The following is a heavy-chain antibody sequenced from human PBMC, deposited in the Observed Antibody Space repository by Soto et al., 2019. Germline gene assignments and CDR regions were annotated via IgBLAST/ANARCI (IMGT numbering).Heavy chain of an antibody. V-gene: IGHV5-51*01. Sequence: PGESLKISCKGSGYSVTIYWIGWVRQMPGKGLEWMGIIYPGDSDTRYSPSFQGQVTISADKSISTAYLQWSSLKASDTAMYYCAREGYCSGGSCYSPNYYYYYGMDVWGQGTTVTVSS. J-gene: IGHJ6*02. CDR3: AREGYCSGGSCYSPNYYYYYGMDV. CDR2: IYPGDSDT. CDR1: GYSVTIYW. D-gene: IGHD2-15*01.